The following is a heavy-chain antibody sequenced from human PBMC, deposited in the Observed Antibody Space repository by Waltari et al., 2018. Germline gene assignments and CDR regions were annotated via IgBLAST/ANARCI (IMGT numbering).Heavy chain of an antibody. CDR2: MNPNSGNT. CDR1: GYTFTSYD. CDR3: ARPRGGSYTPRFDY. D-gene: IGHD1-26*01. J-gene: IGHJ4*02. Sequence: QVQLVQSGAEVKKPGASVKVSCKASGYTFTSYDLNWVRQATGQGLEWMGWMNPNSGNTGYAQKFQGRVTITRNTSISTAYMELSSLRAEDTAVYYCARPRGGSYTPRFDYWGQGTLVTVSS. V-gene: IGHV1-8*03.